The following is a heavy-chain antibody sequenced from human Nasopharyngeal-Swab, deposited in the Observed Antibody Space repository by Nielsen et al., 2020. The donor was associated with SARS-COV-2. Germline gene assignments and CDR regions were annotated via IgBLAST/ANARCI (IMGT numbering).Heavy chain of an antibody. J-gene: IGHJ2*01. Sequence: ASVKVSCKASGYSFTDYFIFWVRQAPGQGLEWMGRINPNSGGTKYAQKFQGRVTMTRDTSISTAYMDLSTLKSDDTAVYYCAREAASWYFDLWGRGTLVTVSS. CDR3: AREAASWYFDL. CDR1: GYSFTDYF. CDR2: INPNSGGT. V-gene: IGHV1-2*06. D-gene: IGHD6-25*01.